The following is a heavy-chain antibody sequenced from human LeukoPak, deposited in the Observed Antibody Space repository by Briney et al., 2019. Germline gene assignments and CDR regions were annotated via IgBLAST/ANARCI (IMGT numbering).Heavy chain of an antibody. CDR1: GFTFSSYG. V-gene: IGHV3-33*01. CDR2: IWYDGSNK. CDR3: AREPYGSDTWRGFYY. Sequence: GRSLRLSCAASGFTFSSYGMHWVRQAPGKGLEWVAIIWYDGSNKYYADSVKGRFTISRDNSKNTLYLQMNSLRAEDTAVYYCAREPYGSDTWRGFYYWGQGTLVTVSS. J-gene: IGHJ4*02. D-gene: IGHD3-10*01.